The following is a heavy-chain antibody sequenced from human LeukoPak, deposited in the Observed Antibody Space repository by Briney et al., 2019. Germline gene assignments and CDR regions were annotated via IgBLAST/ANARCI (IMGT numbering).Heavy chain of an antibody. D-gene: IGHD3-10*01. J-gene: IGHJ6*02. CDR1: GFTFDDYA. CDR2: ISSSGSTI. Sequence: RSGGSLRLSCAASGFTFDDYAMHWVRQAPGKGLEWVSYISSSGSTIYYADSVKGRFTISRDNAKNSLYLQMNSLRAEDTAVYYCARDYYGSGSYTYPHPLDYYYYGMDVWGQGTTVTVSS. CDR3: ARDYYGSGSYTYPHPLDYYYYGMDV. V-gene: IGHV3-48*03.